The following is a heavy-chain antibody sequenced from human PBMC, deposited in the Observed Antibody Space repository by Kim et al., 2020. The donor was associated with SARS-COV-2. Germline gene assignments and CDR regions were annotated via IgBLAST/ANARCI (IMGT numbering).Heavy chain of an antibody. D-gene: IGHD2-21*02. CDR3: ARDGGDQYTWFDP. V-gene: IGHV4-59*01. Sequence: TPSPTDRITIAVATAQNQFSLKMSSVTAADTAVYYCARDGGDQYTWFDPWGQGTLVTVSS. J-gene: IGHJ5*02.